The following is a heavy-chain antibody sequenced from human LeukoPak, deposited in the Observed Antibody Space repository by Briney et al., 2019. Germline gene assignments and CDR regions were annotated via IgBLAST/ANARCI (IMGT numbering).Heavy chain of an antibody. CDR1: GFTFSSYA. J-gene: IGHJ5*02. CDR3: AKGGIVVVVAATPGWFDP. CDR2: ISGSGGST. D-gene: IGHD2-15*01. V-gene: IGHV3-23*01. Sequence: GGSLRLSCAASGFTFSSYAMSWVRQAPGKGLEWVSAISGSGGSTYYADSVKGRFTISRDNSKNTLYLQMSSLRAEDTAVYYCAKGGIVVVVAATPGWFDPWGQGTLVTVSS.